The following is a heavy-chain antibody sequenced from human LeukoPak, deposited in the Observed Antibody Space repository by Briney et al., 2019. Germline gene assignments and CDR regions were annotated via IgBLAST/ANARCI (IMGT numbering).Heavy chain of an antibody. CDR1: GFTFSTYE. CDR3: ARDEGFWSGSDY. D-gene: IGHD3-3*01. J-gene: IGHJ4*02. CDR2: ISSSGSTK. Sequence: GGSLRLSCAVSGFTFSTYEMNWVRQAPGKGLEWVSYISSSGSTKYYADSVKGRFTISRDNAKNSLYLQMNSLRAEDTAVYYCARDEGFWSGSDYWGPGTLVTVSS. V-gene: IGHV3-48*03.